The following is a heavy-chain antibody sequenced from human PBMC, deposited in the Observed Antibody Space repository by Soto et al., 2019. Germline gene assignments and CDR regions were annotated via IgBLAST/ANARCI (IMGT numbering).Heavy chain of an antibody. CDR3: ARHNCGGDCSPYYYYGMDV. CDR1: GYSFTSYL. CDR2: IYPGDSDT. J-gene: IGHJ6*02. D-gene: IGHD2-21*02. V-gene: IGHV5-51*01. Sequence: LKISCKGSGYSFTSYLIGWVRQMPGKGLEWMGIIYPGDSDTRYSPSFQGQVTISADKSISTAYLQWSSLKASDTAMYYCARHNCGGDCSPYYYYGMDVWGQGTTVTVSS.